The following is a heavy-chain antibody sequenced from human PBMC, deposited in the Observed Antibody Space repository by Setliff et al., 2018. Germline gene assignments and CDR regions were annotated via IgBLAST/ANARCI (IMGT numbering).Heavy chain of an antibody. Sequence: GSLRLSCAASGFTFSNYWMHWVRQAPGKGLVWVSHINRDGSNIRYADSVKGRFTISRGIAKNTLYLQINSLRAEDTAVYYCARAFGGNSDAFDIWGQGTMVTVSS. CDR2: INRDGSNI. J-gene: IGHJ3*02. V-gene: IGHV3-74*01. CDR3: ARAFGGNSDAFDI. D-gene: IGHD2-21*02. CDR1: GFTFSNYW.